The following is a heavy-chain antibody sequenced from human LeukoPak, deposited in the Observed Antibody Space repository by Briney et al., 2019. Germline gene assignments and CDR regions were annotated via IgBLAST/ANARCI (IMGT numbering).Heavy chain of an antibody. V-gene: IGHV3-11*04. CDR3: ARTSLRFLEWLLYYFDY. CDR2: ISSSGSTI. J-gene: IGHJ4*02. CDR1: GFTFSDYY. Sequence: GGSLRLSCAASGFTFSDYYMSWIRQAPGKGLEWVSYISSSGSTIYYADSVKGRFTISRDNAKNSLYLQMNSLRAEDTAVYYCARTSLRFLEWLLYYFDYWGQGTLVTVSS. D-gene: IGHD3-3*01.